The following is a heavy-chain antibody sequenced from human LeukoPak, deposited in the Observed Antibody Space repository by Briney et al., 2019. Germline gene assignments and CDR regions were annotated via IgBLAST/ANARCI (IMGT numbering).Heavy chain of an antibody. D-gene: IGHD3-10*01. J-gene: IGHJ3*02. Sequence: GGSLRLSCAASGLTFNNYWMHWVRQAPGRGLVWVSGINSDGSSTNYADSVKGRFTISGDNAKNTLYLQMNSLRAEDTAVYYCAHYYGSGTYAFDIWGQGTMVTVSS. CDR2: INSDGSST. CDR3: AHYYGSGTYAFDI. CDR1: GLTFNNYW. V-gene: IGHV3-74*01.